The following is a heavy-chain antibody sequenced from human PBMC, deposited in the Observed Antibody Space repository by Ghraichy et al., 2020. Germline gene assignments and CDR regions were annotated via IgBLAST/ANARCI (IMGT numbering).Heavy chain of an antibody. V-gene: IGHV4-30-2*01. Sequence: SETLSLTCAVSGGSISSGGYSWSWIRQPPGKGLEWIGYIYHSGSTYYNPSLKSRVTISVDRSKNQFSLKLSSVTAADTAVYYCARATLRYCSSTSCYWGDACESWGQGTTVTDSS. CDR3: ARATLRYCSSTSCYWGDACES. D-gene: IGHD2-2*01. J-gene: IGHJ3*02. CDR1: GGSISSGGYS. CDR2: IYHSGST.